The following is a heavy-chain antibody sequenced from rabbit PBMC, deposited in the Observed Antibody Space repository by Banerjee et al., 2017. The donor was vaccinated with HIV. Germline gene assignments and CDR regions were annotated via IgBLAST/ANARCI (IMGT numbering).Heavy chain of an antibody. CDR2: IWTGHGGT. J-gene: IGHJ4*01. CDR3: AGGDGSTGWGFAL. V-gene: IGHV1S45*01. CDR1: GIDLSSSFW. D-gene: IGHD4-1*01. Sequence: QEQLVESGGGLVTLGGSLKLTCKASGIDLSSSFWISWVRQTPGKGLEWIACIWTGHGGTYYASWAKGRFTISTTSSATVTLQVTSLTAADTATYFCAGGDGSTGWGFALWGQGTLVTVS.